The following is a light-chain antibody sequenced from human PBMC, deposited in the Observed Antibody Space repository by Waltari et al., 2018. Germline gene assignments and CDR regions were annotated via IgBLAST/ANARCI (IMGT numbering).Light chain of an antibody. Sequence: QSALTQPASVSGSPGQSITISCTGTSSDVGGYNSVSWYQHHPGNAPKVILYGVIQRPPGVVSRFSGSTSANTASLTISGLQPADEADYFCCSYAGNYIHVLFGGGTKLTVL. V-gene: IGLV2-23*02. CDR1: SSDVGGYNS. J-gene: IGLJ2*01. CDR2: GVI. CDR3: CSYAGNYIHVL.